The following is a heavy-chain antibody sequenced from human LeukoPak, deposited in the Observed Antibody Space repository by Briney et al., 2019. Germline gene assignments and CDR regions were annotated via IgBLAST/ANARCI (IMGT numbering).Heavy chain of an antibody. J-gene: IGHJ4*02. CDR1: GGSISSSSYY. CDR3: ASLFGGDYLDY. V-gene: IGHV4-39*01. CDR2: IYYSGST. Sequence: PSETLSLTCTVSGGSISSSSYYWGWIRQPPGKGLEWIGSIYYSGSTYYNPSLKSRVTISVDTSKNQFSLKLSSVTAADTAVYYCASLFGGDYLDYWGQGTLVTVSS. D-gene: IGHD2-21*01.